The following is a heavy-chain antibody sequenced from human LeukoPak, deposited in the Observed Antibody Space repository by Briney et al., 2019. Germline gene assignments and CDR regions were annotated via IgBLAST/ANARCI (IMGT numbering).Heavy chain of an antibody. V-gene: IGHV3-74*01. CDR1: GFTFSRYW. J-gene: IGHJ4*02. CDR2: INSDGSGT. CDR3: AKDLRPKDYIVLMVYAIGF. D-gene: IGHD2-8*01. Sequence: PGGSLRLSCAASGFTFSRYWMHWVRQTPGKGLVCVSRINSDGSGTNYADSVKGRFTISRDNSKNTLYLQMNSLRAEDTAVYYCAKDLRPKDYIVLMVYAIGFWGQGTLVTVSS.